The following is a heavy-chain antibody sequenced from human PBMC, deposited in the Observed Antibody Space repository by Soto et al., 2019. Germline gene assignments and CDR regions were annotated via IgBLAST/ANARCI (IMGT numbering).Heavy chain of an antibody. J-gene: IGHJ2*01. V-gene: IGHV3-7*01. CDR2: IKQDGSEK. Sequence: PXGSLRLSCSASGFTFSSYWMSWVRQAPGKGLEWVANIKQDGSEKYYVDSVKGRFTISRDNAKNSLYLQMNSLRAEDTAVYYCARDPGGSWYFDLWGRGTLVTVSS. D-gene: IGHD2-15*01. CDR1: GFTFSSYW. CDR3: ARDPGGSWYFDL.